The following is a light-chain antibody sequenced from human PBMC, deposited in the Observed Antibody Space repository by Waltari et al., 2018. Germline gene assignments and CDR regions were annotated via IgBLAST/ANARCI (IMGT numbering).Light chain of an antibody. V-gene: IGLV1-47*01. Sequence: NNYVYWYQQLHGTAPKLLIYSNNQRPSGVPDRFSGSKSGTSASLAINGLRSEDEADYYCATWDDSLRMVFGGGTELTVL. CDR3: ATWDDSLRMV. J-gene: IGLJ3*02. CDR2: SNN. CDR1: NNY.